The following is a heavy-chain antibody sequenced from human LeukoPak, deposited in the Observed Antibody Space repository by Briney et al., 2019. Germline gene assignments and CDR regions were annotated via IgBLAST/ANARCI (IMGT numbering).Heavy chain of an antibody. CDR2: ISSSSSYI. D-gene: IGHD3-22*01. CDR3: ARDSQKTYYYDSGGYPFDY. J-gene: IGHJ4*02. CDR1: GFTFSSYS. Sequence: GGSLRLSCAASGFTFSSYSMNWVRQAPGKGLEWVSSISSSSSYIYYADSVKGRFTISRDNAKNSLYLQMNSLRAEDTAVYYCARDSQKTYYYDSGGYPFDYWGQGTLVTVSS. V-gene: IGHV3-21*01.